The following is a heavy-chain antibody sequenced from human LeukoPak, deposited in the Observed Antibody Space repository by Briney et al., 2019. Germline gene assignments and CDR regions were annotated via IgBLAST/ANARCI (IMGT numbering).Heavy chain of an antibody. CDR3: ARISWELAFDY. D-gene: IGHD1-26*01. CDR2: ISYDGSNK. Sequence: GGSLRLSCAASGFTFSSYGMHWVRQAPGKGLEWVAVISYDGSNKYYADSVKGRFTISRDNSKNTLYLQMNSLRAEDTAVYYCARISWELAFDYWGQGTLVTVSS. V-gene: IGHV3-30*03. J-gene: IGHJ4*02. CDR1: GFTFSSYG.